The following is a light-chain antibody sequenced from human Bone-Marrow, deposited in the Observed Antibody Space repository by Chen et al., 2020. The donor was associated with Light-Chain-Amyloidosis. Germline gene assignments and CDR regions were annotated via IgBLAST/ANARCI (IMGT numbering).Light chain of an antibody. CDR2: LAS. Sequence: DIRMTQSPSSLSASVGDKITISCRTSHHIENYLNWYQQKPGTAPKLLIFLASRLQSGVPSRFSGRGSVTSFTLTIDNLQPEDFATYDWQQSYSLPLTFGGGTKV. J-gene: IGKJ4*02. CDR3: QQSYSLPLT. V-gene: IGKV1-39*01. CDR1: HHIENY.